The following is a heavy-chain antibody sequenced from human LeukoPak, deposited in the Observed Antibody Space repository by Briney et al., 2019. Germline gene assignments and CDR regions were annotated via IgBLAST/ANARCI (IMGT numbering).Heavy chain of an antibody. V-gene: IGHV3-21*01. D-gene: IGHD3-22*01. CDR2: IRNNSWYI. CDR1: GFTFSSYS. J-gene: IGHJ5*02. CDR3: ARVAYYDSSGYYPNWFDP. Sequence: GGALRLSCGASGFTFSSYSMKWVRRAPGEGVEGGSSIRNNSWYIYYADSVKGRFTISRDNAKNSLYLQMNSLRAEDTAVYYCARVAYYDSSGYYPNWFDPWRQGTLVTVSS.